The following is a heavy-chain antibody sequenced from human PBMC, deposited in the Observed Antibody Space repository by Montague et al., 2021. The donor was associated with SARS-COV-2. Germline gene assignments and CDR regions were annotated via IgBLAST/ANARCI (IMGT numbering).Heavy chain of an antibody. Sequence: SETLSLTYTVSGGSISSYYWSWVRQPPGKGLEWIGYIYYSGSTNYNPSLKSRVTISVDTSKNQFSLKLSPVTAADTAVYYCARGIFTIPFIPAHYYMDVWGKGTTVTVSS. J-gene: IGHJ6*03. D-gene: IGHD3-3*01. CDR1: GGSISSYY. V-gene: IGHV4-59*01. CDR3: ARGIFTIPFIPAHYYMDV. CDR2: IYYSGST.